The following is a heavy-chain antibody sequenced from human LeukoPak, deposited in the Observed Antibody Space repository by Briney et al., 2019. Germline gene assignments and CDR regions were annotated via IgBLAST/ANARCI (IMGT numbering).Heavy chain of an antibody. J-gene: IGHJ6*02. CDR1: GGSISSYY. CDR3: ARIMGPLYGMDV. Sequence: SETLSLTCTVSGGSISSYYWSWIRQPPGKGLEWIGYIHYSGSTNYNPSLKSRVTISVDTSKNQFSLKLSSVTAADTAVYYCARIMGPLYGMDVWGQGTTVTVSS. CDR2: IHYSGST. V-gene: IGHV4-59*08. D-gene: IGHD3-16*01.